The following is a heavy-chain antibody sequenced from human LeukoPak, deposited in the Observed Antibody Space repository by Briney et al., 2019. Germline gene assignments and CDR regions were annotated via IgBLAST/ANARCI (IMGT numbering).Heavy chain of an antibody. CDR2: IKQDGSEK. Sequence: GGSLRLSCAASGFTFSTYAMSWVRQAPGKGLEWVANIKQDGSEKYYVDSVKGRFTISRDNAKNSLYLQMNSLRAEDTAVYYCARRSIAATGSFDYWGQGTLVTVSS. CDR1: GFTFSTYA. D-gene: IGHD6-13*01. J-gene: IGHJ4*02. V-gene: IGHV3-7*01. CDR3: ARRSIAATGSFDY.